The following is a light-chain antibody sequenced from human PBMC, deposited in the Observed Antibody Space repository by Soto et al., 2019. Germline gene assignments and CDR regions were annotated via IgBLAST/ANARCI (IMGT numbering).Light chain of an antibody. J-gene: IGLJ1*01. V-gene: IGLV2-14*01. CDR3: SSYTDSSSRV. CDR1: SSDVGTYNY. CDR2: EVT. Sequence: QSALTQPASVSGSPGQSITISCTGTSSDVGTYNYVSWYQQHPGKAPKLIIHEVTNRPSGVSDRFSGSKSGNTASLTISGLQAEDEADYYCSSYTDSSSRVFGTGTKLTVL.